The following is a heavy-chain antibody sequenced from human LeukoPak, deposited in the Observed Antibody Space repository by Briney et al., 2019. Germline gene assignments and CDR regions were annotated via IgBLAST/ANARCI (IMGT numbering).Heavy chain of an antibody. D-gene: IGHD3-10*01. Sequence: GSSVKVSCKASGGTFSSYAISWVRQAPGQGLEWMGGIIPIFGTANYAQKFQGRVTITADESTSTAYMELRSLRSDDTAVYYCARDAGTGNNWYFDLWGRGTLVTVSS. CDR3: ARDAGTGNNWYFDL. V-gene: IGHV1-69*01. CDR1: GGTFSSYA. CDR2: IIPIFGTA. J-gene: IGHJ2*01.